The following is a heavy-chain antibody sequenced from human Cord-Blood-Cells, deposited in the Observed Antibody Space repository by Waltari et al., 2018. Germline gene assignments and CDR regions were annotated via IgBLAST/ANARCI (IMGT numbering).Heavy chain of an antibody. D-gene: IGHD2-2*01. CDR3: ARSGEGYCSSTSCLEYSSSYYFDY. Sequence: QLQLQESGPGLVKPSETLSLTCTVSGGSISSSSYYWGWIRQPPGKGLAWIGSIYYSGGTHYNPARKSRVTISVNTAKNQFSLKLSSVTAADTAVYYCARSGEGYCSSTSCLEYSSSYYFDYWGQGTLVTVSS. CDR1: GGSISSSSYY. J-gene: IGHJ4*02. CDR2: IYYSGGT. V-gene: IGHV4-39*01.